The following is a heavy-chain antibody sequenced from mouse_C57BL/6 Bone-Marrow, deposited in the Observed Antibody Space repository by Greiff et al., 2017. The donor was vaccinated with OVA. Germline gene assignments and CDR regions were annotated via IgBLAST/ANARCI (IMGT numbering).Heavy chain of an antibody. Sequence: LQESGAELARPGASVKLSCKASGYTFTSYGISWVKQRTGQGLEWIGEIYPRSGNTYYNEKFKGKATLTADKSSSTAYMELRSLTSEDSAVYFCARNYDYVAWFAYWGQGTLVTVSA. J-gene: IGHJ3*01. D-gene: IGHD2-4*01. CDR3: ARNYDYVAWFAY. V-gene: IGHV1-81*01. CDR1: GYTFTSYG. CDR2: IYPRSGNT.